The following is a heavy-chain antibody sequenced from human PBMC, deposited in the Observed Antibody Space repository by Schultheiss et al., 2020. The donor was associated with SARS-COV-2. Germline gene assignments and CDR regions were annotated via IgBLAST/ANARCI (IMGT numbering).Heavy chain of an antibody. CDR2: INPNSGGT. J-gene: IGHJ4*02. CDR3: ARGFSAAGTGFDY. D-gene: IGHD6-13*01. V-gene: IGHV1-2*04. CDR1: GYTFTSYG. Sequence: ASVKVSCKASGYTFTSYGISWVRQAPGQGLEWMGWINPNSGGTNYAQKFQGWVTMTRDTSISTAYMELSSLRSEDKAVYYCARGFSAAGTGFDYWGQGTLVTVSS.